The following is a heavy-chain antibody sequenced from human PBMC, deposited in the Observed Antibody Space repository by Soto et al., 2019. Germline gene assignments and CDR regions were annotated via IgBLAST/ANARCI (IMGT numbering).Heavy chain of an antibody. CDR2: IFYTGST. V-gene: IGHV4-31*03. D-gene: IGHD3-10*01. CDR1: GGSITSRTYY. CDR3: AREGRHSGGMRDNWFDP. J-gene: IGHJ5*02. Sequence: QVQLQESGPGLVKPSQTLSLTCTVSGGSITSRTYYWNWIRQLPGKGLECIGYIFYTGSTYYNPSLKSRLTISIDTSKNQFSLKLNSVTAADTAAYYCAREGRHSGGMRDNWFDPWGQGTLVTVSS.